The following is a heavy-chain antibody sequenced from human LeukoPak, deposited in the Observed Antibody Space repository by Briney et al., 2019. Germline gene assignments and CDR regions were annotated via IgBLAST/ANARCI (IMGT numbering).Heavy chain of an antibody. CDR1: GFTFSNYA. Sequence: ASLRLSCAASGFTFSNYAMSWVRPAPGKGLEWVSVITGSGGNTYYADSVKGRFTISRDNSKNTVFLQMNSLRAEDTAVYYCAKWGDYDVLTGYYVSDYWGQGTLVTVSS. CDR2: ITGSGGNT. CDR3: AKWGDYDVLTGYYVSDY. D-gene: IGHD3-9*01. J-gene: IGHJ4*02. V-gene: IGHV3-23*01.